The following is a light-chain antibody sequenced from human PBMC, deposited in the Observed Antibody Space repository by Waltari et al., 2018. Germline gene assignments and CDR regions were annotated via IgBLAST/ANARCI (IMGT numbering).Light chain of an antibody. CDR3: QQYSASTGT. CDR1: QTINSNH. Sequence: EIVLTQSPGTMSLSPGDRAILSCRASQTINSNHLAWYQQKPGQAPRLLIHGASSRAIGIPDRFFGSGSGTDFTLTISRLEPEDSGVYYCQQYSASTGTFGQGPRWKSN. CDR2: GAS. J-gene: IGKJ1*01. V-gene: IGKV3-20*01.